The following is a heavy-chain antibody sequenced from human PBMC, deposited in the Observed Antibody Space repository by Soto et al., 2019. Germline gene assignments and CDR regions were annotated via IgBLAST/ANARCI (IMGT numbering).Heavy chain of an antibody. V-gene: IGHV4-34*01. CDR3: ASPSRFDSSGYYFDS. CDR2: INHSGTT. CDR1: GGSFSGYY. D-gene: IGHD3-22*01. Sequence: QVQLQQWGAGLLKASETLSLTCAVYGGSFSGYYWSWIRQPPGKGLEWIGEINHSGTTKYSPSLKSRVIISVDTSKNQFSLKLSSVTAADTAVYYCASPSRFDSSGYYFDSWGQGTQVTVSS. J-gene: IGHJ4*02.